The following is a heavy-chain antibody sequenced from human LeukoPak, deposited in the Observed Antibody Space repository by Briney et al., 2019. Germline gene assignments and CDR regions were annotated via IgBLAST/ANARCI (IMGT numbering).Heavy chain of an antibody. V-gene: IGHV3-21*01. Sequence: GGSLRLSCATSGFTFSTYSMNWVRQAPGKGLEWVSSISGSGRYMYYADSAKGRFTISRDNTKNSLYLQMNSLRAEDTAVYYCARGRKYYDILTGYGRRRAFDIWGQGTMVTVSS. CDR3: ARGRKYYDILTGYGRRRAFDI. CDR1: GFTFSTYS. J-gene: IGHJ3*02. D-gene: IGHD3-9*01. CDR2: ISGSGRYM.